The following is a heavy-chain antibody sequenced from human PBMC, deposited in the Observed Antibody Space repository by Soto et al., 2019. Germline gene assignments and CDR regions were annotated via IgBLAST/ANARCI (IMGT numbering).Heavy chain of an antibody. Sequence: QVQLVQSGAEVKKPGASVKVSCKASGYTFTSYDINWVRQATGQGLEWMGWMNPNSGNTGYAQKFQGRVTMTRNTAIITAYMELSSLRSEDTAVYYCAREARMSYSSSWYYFDYWGQGTLVTVAS. J-gene: IGHJ4*02. D-gene: IGHD6-6*01. CDR3: AREARMSYSSSWYYFDY. V-gene: IGHV1-8*01. CDR2: MNPNSGNT. CDR1: GYTFTSYD.